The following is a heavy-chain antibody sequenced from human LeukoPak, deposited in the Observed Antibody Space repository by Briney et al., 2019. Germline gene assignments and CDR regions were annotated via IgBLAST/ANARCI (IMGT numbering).Heavy chain of an antibody. CDR1: GYTFTSYA. CDR2: INADNGNT. D-gene: IGHD6-13*01. V-gene: IGHV1-3*01. Sequence: ASVKVSCKASGYTFTSYAMHWVRQAPRQRLEWMGWINADNGNTKYSQKFQGRVTITRDTSASTAYMELSSLRSEDTAVYYCARSGYSSSWYTHFDYWGQGTLVTVSS. J-gene: IGHJ4*02. CDR3: ARSGYSSSWYTHFDY.